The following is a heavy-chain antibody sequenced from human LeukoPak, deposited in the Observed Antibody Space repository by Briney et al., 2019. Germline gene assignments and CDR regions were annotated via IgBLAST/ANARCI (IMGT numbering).Heavy chain of an antibody. D-gene: IGHD5-12*01. CDR1: GFTFSSYW. V-gene: IGHV3-7*03. Sequence: SGGSLRLSGAASGFTFSSYWMSWVRQAPGKGLEWVANIKQDGSEKYYVDSVKGRFTISRDNAKNSLYLQMNSLRAEDTALYYCAKDMGGYDGDYWGQGTLVTVSS. CDR2: IKQDGSEK. CDR3: AKDMGGYDGDY. J-gene: IGHJ4*02.